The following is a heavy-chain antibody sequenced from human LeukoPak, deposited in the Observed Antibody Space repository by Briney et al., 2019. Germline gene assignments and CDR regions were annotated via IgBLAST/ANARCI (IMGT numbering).Heavy chain of an antibody. Sequence: SETLSLTCTVSGGSISSYYWSWIRQPPGKGLEWVGYIYYSGSTNYNPSLKSRVTISVDTSKNQFSLKLSSVTAADTAVYYGTGIAGIEYGDYVVDIWGQGTMVTVSS. J-gene: IGHJ3*02. D-gene: IGHD4-17*01. CDR3: TGIAGIEYGDYVVDI. CDR1: GGSISSYY. CDR2: IYYSGST. V-gene: IGHV4-59*01.